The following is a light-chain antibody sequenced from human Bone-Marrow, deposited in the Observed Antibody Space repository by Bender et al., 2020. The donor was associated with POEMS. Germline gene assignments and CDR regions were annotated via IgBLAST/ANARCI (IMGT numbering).Light chain of an antibody. J-gene: IGLJ1*01. CDR3: CSYAGSTIRYV. CDR2: EVS. Sequence: QSVLTQPPSVSGSPGQSITISCTGTSSDVGSYNLVSWYQQHPGKAPKLMIYEVSKRPSGVSNRFSGSKSGNTASLTISGLQAEDEADYYCCSYAGSTIRYVFGSGTKVTVL. CDR1: SSDVGSYNL. V-gene: IGLV2-23*02.